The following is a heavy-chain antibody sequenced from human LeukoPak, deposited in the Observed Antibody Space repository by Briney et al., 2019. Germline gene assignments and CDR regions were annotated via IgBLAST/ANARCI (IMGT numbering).Heavy chain of an antibody. CDR3: ARSISPTRYFWSSRREYYFDY. Sequence: PSETLSLTCIVSGDSITSSYWSWIRQPPGKGLEWIGYVYYSGITNYNPSLKSRVTISVDTSKNQFSLKLSSVTAADTAVYYCARSISPTRYFWSSRREYYFDYWGQGTLVTVSS. V-gene: IGHV4-59*01. D-gene: IGHD3-3*01. CDR1: GDSITSSY. CDR2: VYYSGIT. J-gene: IGHJ4*02.